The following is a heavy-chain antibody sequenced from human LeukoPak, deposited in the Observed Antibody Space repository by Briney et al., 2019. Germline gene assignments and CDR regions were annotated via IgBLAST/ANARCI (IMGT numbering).Heavy chain of an antibody. CDR1: GFIFRGHG. Sequence: GTSLRLSCAASGFIFRGHGMYWVRQAPGKGLEWVTNIWSDGRNKHYADSVKGRFTISRDNSKNMLYLQMDSLRAEDTAVYYCVREGVASVGYGTDVWGQGTTVTVSS. J-gene: IGHJ6*02. D-gene: IGHD2-8*01. CDR2: IWSDGRNK. V-gene: IGHV3-33*01. CDR3: VREGVASVGYGTDV.